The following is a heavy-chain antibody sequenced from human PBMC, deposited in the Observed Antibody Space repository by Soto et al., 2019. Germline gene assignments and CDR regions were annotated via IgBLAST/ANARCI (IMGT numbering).Heavy chain of an antibody. CDR1: GGTFSSYA. CDR3: ATPTYYYDSSGLGAAFDI. D-gene: IGHD3-22*01. J-gene: IGHJ3*02. Sequence: QVQLVQSGAEVKKPGSSVKVSCKASGGTFSSYAISWVRQAPGQGLEWMGGIIPIFGTANYAQKFQGRVTIPADESTSTAYMELSSLRSEDTAVYYCATPTYYYDSSGLGAAFDIWGQGTMVTVSS. CDR2: IIPIFGTA. V-gene: IGHV1-69*01.